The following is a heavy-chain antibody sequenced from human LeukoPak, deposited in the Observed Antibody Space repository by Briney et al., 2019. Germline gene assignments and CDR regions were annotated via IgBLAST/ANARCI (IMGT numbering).Heavy chain of an antibody. D-gene: IGHD3-22*01. CDR2: ISYDGSNK. CDR3: ARDSYDSSGYFDY. V-gene: IGHV3-30*04. CDR1: GFTFSSYA. J-gene: IGHJ4*02. Sequence: GGSLRLSCAASGFTFSSYAMHWVRQAPGKGLEWVAVISYDGSNKYYADSVKGRFTISRDNSKNTPYLQMNSLRAEDTAVYYCARDSYDSSGYFDYWGQGTLVTVSS.